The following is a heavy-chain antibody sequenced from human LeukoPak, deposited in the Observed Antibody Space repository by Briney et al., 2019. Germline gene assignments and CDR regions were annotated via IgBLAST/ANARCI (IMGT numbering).Heavy chain of an antibody. CDR2: ISSNGGST. V-gene: IGHV3-64*01. D-gene: IGHD6-6*01. CDR1: GFTFSSYA. CDR3: ARGVSIADPFDY. J-gene: IGHJ4*02. Sequence: GGSLRLSCAASGFTFSSYAMHWVRQAPGKGLEYVSAISSNGGSTYYANSVKGRFTISRDNSKNTLYLQMGSLRAEDMAVYYCARGVSIADPFDYWGQGTLVTVSS.